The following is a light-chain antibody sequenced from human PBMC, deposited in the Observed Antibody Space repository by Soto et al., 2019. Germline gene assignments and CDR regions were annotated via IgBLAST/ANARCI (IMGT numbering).Light chain of an antibody. CDR2: DAS. V-gene: IGKV1-33*01. J-gene: IGKJ4*01. Sequence: DIQMTQSPSSLSASVGDRVTITCQASQDISNYLNWYQQKPGKAPKLQIYDASSLETGVPSRFSGSGSGTDFTITISSLQPEDIATYYCQQYDNLPSLTFGGGTKVEIK. CDR1: QDISNY. CDR3: QQYDNLPSLT.